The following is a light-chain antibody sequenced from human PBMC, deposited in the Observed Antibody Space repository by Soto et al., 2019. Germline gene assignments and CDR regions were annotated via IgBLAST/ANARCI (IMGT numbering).Light chain of an antibody. CDR2: DVS. V-gene: IGLV2-14*03. Sequence: AVTQPASVSGSPGQSITISCTGTSSDIGGYNYVSWYQHHPGKAPKLMIFDVSNRPSGVSNRFSGSMSGNTASLTISGLQPEDEADYYCSSYTTSNTRQIVFGTGTKVTVL. J-gene: IGLJ1*01. CDR1: SSDIGGYNY. CDR3: SSYTTSNTRQIV.